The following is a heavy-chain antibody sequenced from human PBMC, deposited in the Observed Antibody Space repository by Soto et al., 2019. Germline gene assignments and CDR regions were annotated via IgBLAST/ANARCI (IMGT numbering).Heavy chain of an antibody. CDR1: GGSISSSSYY. J-gene: IGHJ6*02. Sequence: SETLSLTCTVSGGSISSSSYYWGWIRQPPGKGLEWIGSIYYSGSTYYNPSLKSRVTISVDTSKNQFSLKPSSVTAADTAVYYCARHSWRYSSSWTGSYYYYGMDVWGQGTTVTVSS. D-gene: IGHD6-13*01. CDR2: IYYSGST. V-gene: IGHV4-39*01. CDR3: ARHSWRYSSSWTGSYYYYGMDV.